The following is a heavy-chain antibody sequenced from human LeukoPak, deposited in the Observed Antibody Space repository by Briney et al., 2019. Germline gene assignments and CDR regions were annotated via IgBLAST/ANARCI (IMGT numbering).Heavy chain of an antibody. J-gene: IGHJ5*02. CDR1: GNSISSGDNY. V-gene: IGHV4-61*02. D-gene: IGHD3-22*01. Sequence: SETLSLTCTVSGNSISSGDNYWSWIRQPAGKGLEWIGRIYTSGSTNYNPSLKSRVTISVDTSKNQFSLKLSSVTAADTAVYYCARAVGITMIVVVSQYNWFDPWGQGTLVTVSS. CDR3: ARAVGITMIVVVSQYNWFDP. CDR2: IYTSGST.